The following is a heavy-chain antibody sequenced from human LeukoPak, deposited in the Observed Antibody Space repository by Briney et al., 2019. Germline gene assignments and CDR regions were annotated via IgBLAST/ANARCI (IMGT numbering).Heavy chain of an antibody. J-gene: IGHJ4*02. D-gene: IGHD6-13*01. CDR1: GVTFSSYG. V-gene: IGHV3-30*18. CDR2: ISYDGSNK. Sequence: GGSLRLSCAASGVTFSSYGMHWVRQAPGKGLEWVAVISYDGSNKYYADSVKGRFTISRDNSKNTLYLQMNSLRAEDTAVYYCAKLPQQLVDYYWGQGTLVTVSS. CDR3: AKLPQQLVDYY.